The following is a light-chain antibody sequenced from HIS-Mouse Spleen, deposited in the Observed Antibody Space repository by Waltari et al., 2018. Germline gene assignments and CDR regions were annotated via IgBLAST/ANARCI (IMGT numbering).Light chain of an antibody. CDR2: YVS. CDR3: SSYTSSSTYV. J-gene: IGLJ1*01. CDR1: SSDVGGYNS. Sequence: QSALTQPASVSGSPGQSITISCTGTSSDVGGYNSVSWDQQHPGKAPKLMIYYVSHRPSGVSNRFSGSKSGNTASLTISGLQAEDEADYYCSSYTSSSTYVFGTGTKVTDL. V-gene: IGLV2-14*01.